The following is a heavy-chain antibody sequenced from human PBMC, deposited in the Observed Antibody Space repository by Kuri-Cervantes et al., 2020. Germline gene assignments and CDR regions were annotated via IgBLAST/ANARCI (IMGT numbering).Heavy chain of an antibody. Sequence: GESLKISCAASGFTFSNYAVQWVRQAPGKGLEWVAVISYDGSNKYYADSVKGRFTISRDNSKNTLYLQMNSLRAEDTAVYYCARSDSSSWDRDFYFDYWGQGTLVTVSS. CDR1: GFTFSNYA. D-gene: IGHD6-13*01. J-gene: IGHJ4*02. CDR3: ARSDSSSWDRDFYFDY. CDR2: ISYDGSNK. V-gene: IGHV3-30-3*01.